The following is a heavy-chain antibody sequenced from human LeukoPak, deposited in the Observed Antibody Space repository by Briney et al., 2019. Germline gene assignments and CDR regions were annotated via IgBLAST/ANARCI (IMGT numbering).Heavy chain of an antibody. Sequence: PSETLSLTCTVSGASISSYYWSWIRQSPGKGLEWIGYIYYSGSTKYHPSLQSRVTISVDTSKNQFSLKLSSVTAADTAVYYCARAGRGYNYGFVPSEVDYYYYYMDVWGKGTTVTVSS. J-gene: IGHJ6*03. V-gene: IGHV4-59*01. CDR1: GASISSYY. CDR2: IYYSGST. CDR3: ARAGRGYNYGFVPSEVDYYYYYMDV. D-gene: IGHD5-18*01.